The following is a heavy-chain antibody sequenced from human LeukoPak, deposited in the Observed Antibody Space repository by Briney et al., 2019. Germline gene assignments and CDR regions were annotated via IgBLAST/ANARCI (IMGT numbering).Heavy chain of an antibody. D-gene: IGHD1-26*01. J-gene: IGHJ4*02. CDR3: ASGGIYYGAAFDF. CDR1: GFTFSSYS. V-gene: IGHV3-48*01. CDR2: ISSSSSTI. Sequence: GGSLRLSCAASGFTFSSYSMNWVRQAPGKGLEWVSYISSSSSTIYYADSVKGRFTISRDNAKNSLYLQMNSLRAEDTALYYCASGGIYYGAAFDFWGQGTLVTVSS.